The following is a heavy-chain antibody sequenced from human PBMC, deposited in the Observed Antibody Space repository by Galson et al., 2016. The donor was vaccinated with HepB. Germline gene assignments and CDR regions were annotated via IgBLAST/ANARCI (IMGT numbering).Heavy chain of an antibody. V-gene: IGHV3-43*01. CDR3: AKDTQMEYCYSGSCYYYYGMDV. J-gene: IGHJ6*02. D-gene: IGHD2/OR15-2a*01. CDR2: ISWDRGGT. Sequence: SLRLSCAASGFTFDDYTMHWVRQAPGKGLEWVSLISWDRGGTYYADSVKGRFTISRDNSKNCLYLQMNSLKVEDTAFYNCAKDTQMEYCYSGSCYYYYGMDVWGQGTTVTVS. CDR1: GFTFDDYT.